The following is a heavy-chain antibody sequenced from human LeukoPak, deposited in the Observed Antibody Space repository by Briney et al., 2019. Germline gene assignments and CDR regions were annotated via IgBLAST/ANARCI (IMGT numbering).Heavy chain of an antibody. Sequence: GASVKVSCKAFGYTFTSNYMHWVRQAPGQGLEWMGWINPSTGGTNYAQKFQGRVTMTRDTSITTAYMELTSLRSDDTAVYYCARDPAIYYESDYYFDNWGQGTLVTVSS. CDR2: INPSTGGT. J-gene: IGHJ4*02. CDR3: ARDPAIYYESDYYFDN. D-gene: IGHD3-22*01. CDR1: GYTFTSNY. V-gene: IGHV1-2*02.